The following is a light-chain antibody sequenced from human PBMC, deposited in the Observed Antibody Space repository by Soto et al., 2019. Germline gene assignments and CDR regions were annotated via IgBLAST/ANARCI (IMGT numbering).Light chain of an antibody. CDR2: EGS. J-gene: IGLJ3*02. Sequence: QSALTQPASVSGSPGQSITISCTGTSSDVGSYNLVSWYQQHPGKAPKLMIYEGSQRPSGVSNCFSGSKSGNTASLTVSGLQAEDEADYYCCSYAGSSTWVFGGGTKLTVL. V-gene: IGLV2-23*01. CDR3: CSYAGSSTWV. CDR1: SSDVGSYNL.